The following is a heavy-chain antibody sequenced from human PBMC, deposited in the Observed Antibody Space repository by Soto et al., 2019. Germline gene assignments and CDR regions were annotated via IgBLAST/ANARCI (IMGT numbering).Heavy chain of an antibody. J-gene: IGHJ5*02. CDR1: GYTFTDYG. Sequence: QVQLVQSGAEVKKPGASVKVSCKASGYTFTDYGVSWVRQAPGRGLEWMGWIIPYNGNRNYAQKFQGRVTMTTDTSTSTAYMELRSLRPDDTAVYYSARDRHYGSGGANWFDPWGQGTLVTVSS. D-gene: IGHD3-10*01. V-gene: IGHV1-18*01. CDR3: ARDRHYGSGGANWFDP. CDR2: IIPYNGNR.